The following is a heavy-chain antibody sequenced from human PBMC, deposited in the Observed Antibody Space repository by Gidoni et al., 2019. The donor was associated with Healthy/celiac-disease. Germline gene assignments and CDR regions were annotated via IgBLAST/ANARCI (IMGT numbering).Heavy chain of an antibody. CDR2: IIPILGIA. Sequence: QVQLVQSGAEVKKPGSSVKVSCKASGGTFSSYAISWVRQAPGQGLEWMGRIIPILGIANYAQKFQGRVTITADKSTSTAYMELSSLRSEDTAVYYCASSGGYSGYDLPPPPYYYYMDVWGKGTTVTVSS. D-gene: IGHD5-12*01. V-gene: IGHV1-69*09. CDR1: GGTFSSYA. CDR3: ASSGGYSGYDLPPPPYYYYMDV. J-gene: IGHJ6*03.